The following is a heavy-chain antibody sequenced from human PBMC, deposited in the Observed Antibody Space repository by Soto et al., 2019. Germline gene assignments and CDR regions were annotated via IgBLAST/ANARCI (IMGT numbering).Heavy chain of an antibody. CDR2: IYHSGST. CDR3: ARGRGGGNWFDP. J-gene: IGHJ5*02. CDR1: SGSISSGGYS. D-gene: IGHD2-15*01. V-gene: IGHV4-30-2*01. Sequence: SATLSLTCAVSSGSISSGGYSWIWIRQPPGKGLEWIGYIYHSGSTYYNPSLKSRVTISVDRSKNQFSLKLSSVTAADTAVYYCARGRGGGNWFDPWGQGTLVTVSS.